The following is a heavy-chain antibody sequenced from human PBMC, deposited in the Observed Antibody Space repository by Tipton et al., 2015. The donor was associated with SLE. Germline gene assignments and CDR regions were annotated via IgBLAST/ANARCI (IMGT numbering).Heavy chain of an antibody. J-gene: IGHJ4*02. V-gene: IGHV1-18*01. D-gene: IGHD3-22*01. CDR3: AREVALSSGYYYGLFDY. Sequence: QVQLVQSGPEVKKPGASVKVSCKASGYTFTTYGINWVRQAPGQGLEWMGWISAYNGNTNYAQKLQGRVTMTTDTSTSTAYMELRSLRSDDTAVYYCAREVALSSGYYYGLFDYWGQGTLVTVSS. CDR2: ISAYNGNT. CDR1: GYTFTTYG.